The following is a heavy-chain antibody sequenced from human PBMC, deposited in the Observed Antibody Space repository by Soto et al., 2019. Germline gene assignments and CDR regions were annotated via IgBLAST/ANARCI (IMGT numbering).Heavy chain of an antibody. CDR3: ARVGSLGQGGIDY. V-gene: IGHV4-31*03. Sequence: SETLSLTCTVSGGSISSGGYYWSWIRQHPGKGLEWIGYIYYSGSTYYNPSLKSRVTISVDTSKNQFSLKLSSVTAADTAVYYCARVGSLGQGGIDYWGQGTLVTVSS. J-gene: IGHJ4*02. D-gene: IGHD1-26*01. CDR1: GGSISSGGYY. CDR2: IYYSGST.